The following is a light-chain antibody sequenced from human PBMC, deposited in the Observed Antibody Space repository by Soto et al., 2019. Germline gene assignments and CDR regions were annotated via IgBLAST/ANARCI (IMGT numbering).Light chain of an antibody. J-gene: IGKJ5*01. CDR3: QQYASLPIT. Sequence: DIQMTQSPSSPSASVGDRVSITCQAGQDINNYLNWYQQKPGKAPKLLIYDVSNLDTGVPSRFTGSGSGTDFTFTITSLQSDDVATYYCQQYASLPITFGQGTRLEIK. CDR2: DVS. V-gene: IGKV1-33*01. CDR1: QDINNY.